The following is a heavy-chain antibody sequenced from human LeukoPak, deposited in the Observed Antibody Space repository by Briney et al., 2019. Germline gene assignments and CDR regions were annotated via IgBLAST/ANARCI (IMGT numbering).Heavy chain of an antibody. Sequence: PGGSLRLSCAASGFTFTGTSMNWVRQAPGKGLEWVASMNRDPIYYADSVKGRFTISRDNAKNSVYLQMNSLRAEDTAVYFCARDTYFYDTSGYYINDLWGQGTLVTVSS. CDR2: MNRDPI. J-gene: IGHJ5*02. CDR1: GFTFTGTS. D-gene: IGHD3-22*01. CDR3: ARDTYFYDTSGYYINDL. V-gene: IGHV3-69-1*01.